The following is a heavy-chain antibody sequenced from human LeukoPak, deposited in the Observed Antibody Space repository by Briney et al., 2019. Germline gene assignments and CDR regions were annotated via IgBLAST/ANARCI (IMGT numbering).Heavy chain of an antibody. Sequence: GGSLRLSCAASGFTFSDYYMSWIRQAPGKGLEWVSYISSSGSTIYYADSVKGRFTISRDNAKNSLYLQMNSLRAEDTAVYYCARKPRTYYYDSSGYYHFDYWGQGTLVTVSS. CDR1: GFTFSDYY. CDR2: ISSSGSTI. CDR3: ARKPRTYYYDSSGYYHFDY. V-gene: IGHV3-11*04. D-gene: IGHD3-22*01. J-gene: IGHJ4*02.